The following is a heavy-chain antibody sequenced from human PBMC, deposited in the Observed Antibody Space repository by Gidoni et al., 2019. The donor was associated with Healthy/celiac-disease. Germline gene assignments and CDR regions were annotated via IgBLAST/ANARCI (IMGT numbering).Heavy chain of an antibody. V-gene: IGHV3-21*01. J-gene: IGHJ4*02. Sequence: EVQLVESGGGLVKPGGSLRLSCAASGVTFRSYSMNWVRQAPGKGLEWGSSISISRSYIYYADSVKGRFTISRDNAKNSLYLQMNSLRAEDTAVYYCARSDEYSSSSGHPLFFDYWGQGTLVTVSS. CDR1: GVTFRSYS. CDR2: ISISRSYI. D-gene: IGHD6-6*01. CDR3: ARSDEYSSSSGHPLFFDY.